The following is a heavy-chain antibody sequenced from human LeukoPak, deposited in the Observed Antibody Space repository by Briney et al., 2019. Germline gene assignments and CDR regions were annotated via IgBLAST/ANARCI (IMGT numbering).Heavy chain of an antibody. V-gene: IGHV3-48*02. CDR1: GFTFSTYS. CDR2: ISSSRSSI. Sequence: GGSLRLSCAASGFTFSTYSMNWVRQAPGKGLEWVSYISSSRSSIYYADSVKGRFTISRDNAKNSPYLQMNSLRDEDTAVYYCARAVAGFDYWGQGTLVTVSS. D-gene: IGHD6-19*01. CDR3: ARAVAGFDY. J-gene: IGHJ4*02.